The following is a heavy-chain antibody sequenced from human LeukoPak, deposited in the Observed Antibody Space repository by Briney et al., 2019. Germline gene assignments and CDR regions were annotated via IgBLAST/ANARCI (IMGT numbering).Heavy chain of an antibody. CDR3: AREANWNYGY. J-gene: IGHJ4*02. CDR2: IHHSGST. V-gene: IGHV4-38-2*02. Sequence: SETLSLTCTVSGYSISSGYYWGWIQHPPGKGLEWIGSIHHSGSTYYNPSLKSRVTISEDTSKNQFSLKLNSVTAADTAAYYCAREANWNYGYWGQGTLVTVSS. D-gene: IGHD1-7*01. CDR1: GYSISSGYY.